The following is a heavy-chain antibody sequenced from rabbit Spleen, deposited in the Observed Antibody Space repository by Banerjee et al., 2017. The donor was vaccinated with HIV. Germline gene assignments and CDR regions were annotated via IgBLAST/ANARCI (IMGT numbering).Heavy chain of an antibody. CDR1: GFSFSNKAV. D-gene: IGHD3-1*01. Sequence: QSLEESGGGLVKPEGSLKLSCTASGFSFSNKAVMCWVRQAPGKGLEWIACINASTGKPVYATWAKGRFTISRTSSTTVTLQMTSLTAADTATYFCARDLASVVGWNFNLWGPGTLVTVS. J-gene: IGHJ4*01. V-gene: IGHV1S40*01. CDR3: ARDLASVVGWNFNL. CDR2: INASTGKP.